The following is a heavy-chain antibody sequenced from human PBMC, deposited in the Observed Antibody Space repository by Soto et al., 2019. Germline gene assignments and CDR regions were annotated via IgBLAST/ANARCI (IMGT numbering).Heavy chain of an antibody. Sequence: GGSLRLSCAASGFTFSSYSMNWVRQAPGKGLEWVSSISSSSSYIYYADSVKGRFTISRDNAKNSLYLQMNSLRAEDTAVYYCARDEQESKDLYYFDYWGQGTLVTVSS. CDR1: GFTFSSYS. J-gene: IGHJ4*02. D-gene: IGHD6-13*01. CDR2: ISSSSSYI. V-gene: IGHV3-21*01. CDR3: ARDEQESKDLYYFDY.